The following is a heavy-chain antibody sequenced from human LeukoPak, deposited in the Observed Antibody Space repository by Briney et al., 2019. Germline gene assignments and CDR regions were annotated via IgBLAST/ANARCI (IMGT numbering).Heavy chain of an antibody. CDR1: GGSISSYY. CDR2: IYTSGST. V-gene: IGHV4-4*07. J-gene: IGHJ6*02. Sequence: SETLSLICTVSGGSISSYYWSWIRQPAGKGLEWIGRIYTSGSTNYNPSLKSRVTMSVDTSKNQFSLKLSSVTAADTAVYYCARATPPYGSGSPSLYYYGMDVWGQGTTVTVSS. D-gene: IGHD3-10*01. CDR3: ARATPPYGSGSPSLYYYGMDV.